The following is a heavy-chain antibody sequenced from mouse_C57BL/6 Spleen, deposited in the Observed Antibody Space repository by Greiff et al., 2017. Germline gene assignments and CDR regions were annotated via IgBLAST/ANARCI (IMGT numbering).Heavy chain of an antibody. V-gene: IGHV1-59*01. Sequence: QVQLQQPGAELVRPGTSVKLSCKASGYTFTSYWMHWVKQRPGQGLEWIGVIDPSDSYTNYNQKFKGKATLTVDTSSSTAYMQLSSLTSEDSAVYYCARGHYGSSYDAMDYWGQGTSVTVSS. CDR2: IDPSDSYT. J-gene: IGHJ4*01. CDR3: ARGHYGSSYDAMDY. D-gene: IGHD1-1*01. CDR1: GYTFTSYW.